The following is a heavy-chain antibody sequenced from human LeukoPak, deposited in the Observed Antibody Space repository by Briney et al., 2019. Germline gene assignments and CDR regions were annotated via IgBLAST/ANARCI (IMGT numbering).Heavy chain of an antibody. CDR1: GYTFTSYY. Sequence: GASVKVSCKASGYTFTSYYMHWVRQAPGQGLEWMGIINPSGGSTSYAQKFQGRVTMTRDTSTSTVYMELSSLRSEDTAVYYCVRDQVIVVVPAAMPDYWGQGTLVTASS. D-gene: IGHD2-2*01. CDR3: VRDQVIVVVPAAMPDY. J-gene: IGHJ4*02. V-gene: IGHV1-46*01. CDR2: INPSGGST.